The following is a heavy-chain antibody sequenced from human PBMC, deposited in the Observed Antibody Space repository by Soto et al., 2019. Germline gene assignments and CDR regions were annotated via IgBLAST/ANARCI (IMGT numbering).Heavy chain of an antibody. V-gene: IGHV4-59*01. D-gene: IGHD5-12*01. CDR1: GGSISSYY. J-gene: IGHJ4*02. Sequence: SETLCLTCTVSGGSISSYYWSWIRQPPGKGLEWIGYIYYSGSTNYNPSLKSRVTISVDTSKNQFSLKLSSVTAADTAVYYCARAAGIVATILDYWGQGTLVTVSS. CDR3: ARAAGIVATILDY. CDR2: IYYSGST.